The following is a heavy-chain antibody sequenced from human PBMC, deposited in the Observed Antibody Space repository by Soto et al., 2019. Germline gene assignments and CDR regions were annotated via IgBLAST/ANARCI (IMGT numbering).Heavy chain of an antibody. V-gene: IGHV4-31*03. CDR3: ATVRWELQDAFDI. Sequence: QVQLQESGPGLVKPSQTLSLTCTVSGGSISTGGYYWSWIRQHPGRGLEWIGYIYHSGMTFSNPSLQSRVAISIDTSKNKFSLKLSSVTAADTAGYYCATVRWELQDAFDIWVQGTMVSVSS. CDR1: GGSISTGGYY. J-gene: IGHJ3*02. CDR2: IYHSGMT. D-gene: IGHD1-26*01.